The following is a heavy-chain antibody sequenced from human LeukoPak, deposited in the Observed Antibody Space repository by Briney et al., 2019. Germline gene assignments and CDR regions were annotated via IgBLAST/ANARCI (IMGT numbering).Heavy chain of an antibody. CDR2: ISSSSSTI. Sequence: GGSLRLSCAASGFTFSSYSMNWVRQAPGKGLEWVSYISSSSSTIYYADSVKGRFTISRDNAKNSLYLQMNSLRAEDTAVYYCARDITGDRFDYWGQGTLVTVSS. J-gene: IGHJ4*02. CDR3: ARDITGDRFDY. V-gene: IGHV3-48*01. CDR1: GFTFSSYS. D-gene: IGHD7-27*01.